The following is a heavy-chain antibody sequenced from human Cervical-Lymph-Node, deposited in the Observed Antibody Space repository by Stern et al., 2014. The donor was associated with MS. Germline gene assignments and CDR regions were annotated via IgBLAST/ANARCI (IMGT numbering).Heavy chain of an antibody. V-gene: IGHV4-31*03. CDR3: ARVIEVGGMDV. D-gene: IGHD2/OR15-2a*01. Sequence: VQLVESGPGLVKPSQNLSLTCTVSGGSISSGGYYWSWIRQHPGKGLAWIGYIYYSGSTYYNPSLKSRVTISVDTSKNQFSLKLSSVTAADTAVYYCARVIEVGGMDVWGQGTTVTVSS. CDR2: IYYSGST. J-gene: IGHJ6*02. CDR1: GGSISSGGYY.